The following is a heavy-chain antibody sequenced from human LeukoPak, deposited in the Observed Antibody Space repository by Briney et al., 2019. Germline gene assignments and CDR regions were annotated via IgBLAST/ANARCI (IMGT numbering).Heavy chain of an antibody. CDR3: ARGAAAGSEQVDS. V-gene: IGHV4-59*12. CDR1: GGSISSYY. Sequence: SETLSLTCTVSGGSISSYYWSWIRQPPGKGLEWIGYIYYSGSTNYNPSLKSRVTMSVDTSKNQFSLKLSSVTAADTAVYYCARGAAAGSEQVDSWGQGTLVTVSS. CDR2: IYYSGST. J-gene: IGHJ4*02. D-gene: IGHD6-13*01.